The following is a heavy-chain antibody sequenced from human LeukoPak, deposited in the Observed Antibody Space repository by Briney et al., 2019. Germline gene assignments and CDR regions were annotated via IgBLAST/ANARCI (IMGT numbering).Heavy chain of an antibody. Sequence: PSETLSLTCTVSGGSISSGSYYWSWIRQPAGKGLEWIRRIYTSGSTNYNPSLKSRVTISVDTSKNQFSLKLSSVTAADTAVYYCARSHFRPSGYYYMDVWGKGTTVTVSS. D-gene: IGHD3-3*02. V-gene: IGHV4-61*02. J-gene: IGHJ6*03. CDR2: IYTSGST. CDR1: GGSISSGSYY. CDR3: ARSHFRPSGYYYMDV.